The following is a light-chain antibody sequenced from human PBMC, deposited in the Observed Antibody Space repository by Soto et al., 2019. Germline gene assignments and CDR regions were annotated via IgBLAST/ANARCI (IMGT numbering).Light chain of an antibody. CDR3: ISYTSSRTGV. CDR2: EVS. CDR1: SSDVGAYQY. J-gene: IGLJ3*02. Sequence: QSALTQPASVSGSPGQSITISCTGTSSDVGAYQYVSWYQQHPGKAPKLIIYEVSDRPSGVTNRFSGSKSGNTASLTISGLQAEDEADYYCISYTSSRTGVFGGGTKLTVL. V-gene: IGLV2-14*01.